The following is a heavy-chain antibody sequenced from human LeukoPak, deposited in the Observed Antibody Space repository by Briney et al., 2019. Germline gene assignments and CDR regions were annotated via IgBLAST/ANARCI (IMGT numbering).Heavy chain of an antibody. D-gene: IGHD3-22*01. V-gene: IGHV3-43*02. Sequence: GGSLRLSCAASGFTFYDYAMHWVRQAPGKGLEWVSLISGDGGSTYYADSVKGRFTISRDNSKNSLYLQMNSLRTEDTALYYCVRRYYYDSSAAFDIWGQGTMVTVSS. CDR1: GFTFYDYA. CDR3: VRRYYYDSSAAFDI. J-gene: IGHJ3*02. CDR2: ISGDGGST.